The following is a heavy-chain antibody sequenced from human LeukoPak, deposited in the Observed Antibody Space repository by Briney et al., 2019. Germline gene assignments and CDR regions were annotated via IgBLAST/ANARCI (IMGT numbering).Heavy chain of an antibody. CDR2: IYYSGST. Sequence: SSETLSLTCTVSGGSISSSSYYWGWIRQPPGKGLEWIGSIYYSGSTYYNPSLKSRVTISVDTSKNQFSLKLSSVTAADTAVYYCARVGYSSSWRGGNWFDPWGQGTLVTVSS. V-gene: IGHV4-39*07. CDR1: GGSISSSSYY. J-gene: IGHJ5*02. D-gene: IGHD6-13*01. CDR3: ARVGYSSSWRGGNWFDP.